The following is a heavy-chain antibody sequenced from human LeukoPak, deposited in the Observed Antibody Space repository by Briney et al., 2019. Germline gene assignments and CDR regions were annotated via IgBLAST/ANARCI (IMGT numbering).Heavy chain of an antibody. CDR1: GGTFSSYA. J-gene: IGHJ5*02. CDR2: IIPIFGTA. CDR3: ARGVVPAAMSSWFDP. D-gene: IGHD2-2*01. Sequence: SVKVSCKASGGTFSSYAISWVRQAPGQGLEWMGGIIPIFGTANYAQKFQGRVTITTDESTSTAYMELGSLRSEDTAVYYCARGVVPAAMSSWFDPWGQGTLVTVSS. V-gene: IGHV1-69*05.